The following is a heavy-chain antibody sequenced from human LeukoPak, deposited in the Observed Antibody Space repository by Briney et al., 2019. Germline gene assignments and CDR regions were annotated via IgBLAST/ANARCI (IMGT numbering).Heavy chain of an antibody. CDR1: GFTFSSYS. J-gene: IGHJ4*02. CDR3: AREGEDGYFDY. V-gene: IGHV3-21*01. CDR2: ISSSSYI. Sequence: PGGSLRLSCAASGFTFSSYSMNWVRQAPGKGLEWVSSISSSSYIYYADSVKGRFTISRDNAKNSLYLQMNSLRAEDTAVYYCAREGEDGYFDYWGQGTLVTVSS. D-gene: IGHD1-26*01.